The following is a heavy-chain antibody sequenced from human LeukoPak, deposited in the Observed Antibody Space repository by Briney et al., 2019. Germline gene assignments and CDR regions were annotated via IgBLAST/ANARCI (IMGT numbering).Heavy chain of an antibody. CDR2: IYPGDSDT. CDR1: GYSFTDHW. Sequence: GESLKISCKAFGYSFTDHWIGWVRRMPGKGLEWMGIIYPGDSDTRYSPSFQGQVTISADKSISTAYLQWSSLKASDTAMYYCASSGYSYYFDYWGQGTLVTVSS. J-gene: IGHJ4*02. CDR3: ASSGYSYYFDY. V-gene: IGHV5-51*01. D-gene: IGHD5-12*01.